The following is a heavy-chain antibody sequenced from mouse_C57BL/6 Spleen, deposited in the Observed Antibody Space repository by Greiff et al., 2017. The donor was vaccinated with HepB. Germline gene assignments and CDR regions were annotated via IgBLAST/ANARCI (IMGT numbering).Heavy chain of an antibody. CDR2: IHPNSGST. J-gene: IGHJ4*01. CDR3: ANDGNHEYYAMDY. D-gene: IGHD2-1*01. Sequence: VQLQQPGAELVKPGASVKLSCKASGYTFTSYWMHWVKQRPGQGLEWIGMIHPNSGSTNYNEKFKSKATLTVDKSSSTAYMQRSSLTSEDSAVYYGANDGNHEYYAMDYWGQGTSVTVSS. V-gene: IGHV1-64*01. CDR1: GYTFTSYW.